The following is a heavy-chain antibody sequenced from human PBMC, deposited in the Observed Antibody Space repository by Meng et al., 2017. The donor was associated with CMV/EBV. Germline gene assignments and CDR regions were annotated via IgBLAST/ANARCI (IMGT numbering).Heavy chain of an antibody. CDR2: INHSGST. CDR3: AGASFWSGYYDY. D-gene: IGHD3-3*01. CDR1: GGSFSGYY. V-gene: IGHV4-34*01. J-gene: IGHJ4*02. Sequence: SETLSLTCAVYGGSFSGYYWSWIRQPPGKGLEWIGEINHSGSTNYNPSLKSRVTISVDTSKNQFSLKLSSVTDADTAVYYCAGASFWSGYYDYWGQGTMVTVSS.